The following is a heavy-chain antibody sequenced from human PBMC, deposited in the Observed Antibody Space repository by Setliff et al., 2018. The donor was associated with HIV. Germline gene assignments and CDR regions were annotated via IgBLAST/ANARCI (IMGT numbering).Heavy chain of an antibody. CDR2: TYKSGTT. V-gene: IGHV4-4*08. CDR1: GGSITSYH. D-gene: IGHD5-18*01. J-gene: IGHJ4*02. Sequence: SETLSLTCSVSGGSITSYHWSWIRQSPGKGLEWIGYTYKSGTTNYKSSLKSRVTISADPSKNQFSLKVTSVTAADTAVYYCGRLSETAMASFDSWGQGTLVTVSS. CDR3: GRLSETAMASFDS.